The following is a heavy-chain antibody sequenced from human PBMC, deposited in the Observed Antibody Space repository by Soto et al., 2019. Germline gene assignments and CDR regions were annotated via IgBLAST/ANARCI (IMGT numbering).Heavy chain of an antibody. J-gene: IGHJ4*02. CDR3: ARDNYYDSSGYCDY. Sequence: ASVKVSCKASGYTFTSYGISWVRQAPGQGLEWMGWISAYNGNTNYAQKLQGRVTTTTDTSTSTAYMELRSLRSDDTAVYYCARDNYYDSSGYCDYWGQGTLVTVSS. D-gene: IGHD3-22*01. CDR1: GYTFTSYG. CDR2: ISAYNGNT. V-gene: IGHV1-18*01.